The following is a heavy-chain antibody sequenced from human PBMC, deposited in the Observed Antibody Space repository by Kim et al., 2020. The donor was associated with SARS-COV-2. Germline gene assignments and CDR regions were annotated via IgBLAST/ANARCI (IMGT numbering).Heavy chain of an antibody. Sequence: SETLSLTCTVSGGSISSSSYYWGWIRQPPGKGLEWIGSIYYSGSTYYNPSLKSRVTISVDTSKNQFSLKLSSVTAADTAVYYCARHPMVQGHVPFDYWGQGTLVTVSS. CDR3: ARHPMVQGHVPFDY. CDR2: IYYSGST. V-gene: IGHV4-39*01. CDR1: GGSISSSSYY. D-gene: IGHD3-10*01. J-gene: IGHJ4*02.